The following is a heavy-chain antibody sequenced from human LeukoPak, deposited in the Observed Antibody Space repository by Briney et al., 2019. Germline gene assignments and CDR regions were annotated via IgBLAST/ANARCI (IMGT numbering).Heavy chain of an antibody. CDR3: ARFFRSAQRAFDI. CDR1: GGSFSGYY. CDR2: INHSGST. V-gene: IGHV4-34*01. D-gene: IGHD3-3*01. J-gene: IGHJ3*02. Sequence: SETLFLTCAVYGGSFSGYYWSWIRQPPGKGLEWIGEINHSGSTNYNPSLKSRVTISVDTSKNQFSLKLSSVTAADTAVYYCARFFRSAQRAFDIWGQGTMVTVSS.